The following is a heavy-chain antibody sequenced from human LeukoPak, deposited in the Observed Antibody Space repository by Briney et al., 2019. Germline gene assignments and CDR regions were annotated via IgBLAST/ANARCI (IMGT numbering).Heavy chain of an antibody. J-gene: IGHJ4*02. D-gene: IGHD2-8*02. Sequence: PSGTLSLTCAVSIDSTSGNYWSWVRQSPGKGLEWIGEVHRSGRTNYMPSLKSRVTISIDKSKDQISLDLTSVTAADTAVYYCATEILGAPTPGAYWGQGTLVTVSS. V-gene: IGHV4-4*02. CDR3: ATEILGAPTPGAY. CDR1: IDSTSGNY. CDR2: VHRSGRT.